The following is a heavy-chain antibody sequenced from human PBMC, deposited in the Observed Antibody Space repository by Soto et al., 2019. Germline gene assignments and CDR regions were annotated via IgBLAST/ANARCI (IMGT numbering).Heavy chain of an antibody. J-gene: IGHJ6*02. D-gene: IGHD3-16*01. CDR3: ARHYICRGGDCYYYGMDV. V-gene: IGHV5-10-1*01. CDR1: GYSFTRYW. CDR2: IDPSDSYI. Sequence: GESLKISCKGSGYSFTRYWISWVRQMPGKGLEWMGRIDPSDSYINYSPSFQGHVTISADKSINTAYLQWSSLRASDTAIYYCARHYICRGGDCYYYGMDVWGQGTTVTVSS.